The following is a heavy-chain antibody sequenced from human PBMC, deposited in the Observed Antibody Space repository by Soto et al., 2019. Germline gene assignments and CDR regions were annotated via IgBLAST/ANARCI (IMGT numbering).Heavy chain of an antibody. CDR3: ATWTGITIFGLVIISPYGAFDI. Sequence: SVKVSCKASGGTFSSYAISWVRQAPGQGLEWMGGIIPIFGTANYAQKFQGRVTITADKSTSTAYMELSSLRSEDTAVYYCATWTGITIFGLVIISPYGAFDIWGQGKMVTVSS. D-gene: IGHD3-3*01. V-gene: IGHV1-69*06. CDR1: GGTFSSYA. J-gene: IGHJ3*02. CDR2: IIPIFGTA.